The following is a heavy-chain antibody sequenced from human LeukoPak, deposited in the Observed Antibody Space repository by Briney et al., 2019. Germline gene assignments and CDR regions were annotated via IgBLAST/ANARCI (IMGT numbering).Heavy chain of an antibody. D-gene: IGHD2-2*01. CDR2: ISSSSSYI. CDR3: ARGIYCSSTSCPYYYYYGMDV. V-gene: IGHV3-21*01. J-gene: IGHJ6*02. Sequence: GGSLRLSCAASGFTFSSYSMNWVRQAPGKGLEWVSSISSSSSYIYYADSVKGRFTISRDNAKNSLYLQMNSLRAGDTAVYYCARGIYCSSTSCPYYYYYGMDVWGQGTTVTVSS. CDR1: GFTFSSYS.